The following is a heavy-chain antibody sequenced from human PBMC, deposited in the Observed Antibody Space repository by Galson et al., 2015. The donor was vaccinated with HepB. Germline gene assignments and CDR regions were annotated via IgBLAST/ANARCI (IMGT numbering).Heavy chain of an antibody. CDR2: TDGDESST. CDR1: GFTFQTYW. CDR3: ARADYVWGSYRYWFDY. J-gene: IGHJ4*02. V-gene: IGHV3-74*01. Sequence: SLRLSCAASGFTFQTYWMHWVRQAPGKGLVWVSRTDGDESSTSCADSVKGRFTISRDNAKNTLYLQMNSLRAEDTAIYYCARADYVWGSYRYWFDYWGQGTLVTASS. D-gene: IGHD3-16*02.